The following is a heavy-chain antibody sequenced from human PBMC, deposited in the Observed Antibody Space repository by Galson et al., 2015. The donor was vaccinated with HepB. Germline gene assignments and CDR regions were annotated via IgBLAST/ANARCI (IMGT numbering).Heavy chain of an antibody. CDR3: AHKTKQAPMITFGSYAFDI. CDR2: IYWDDDK. D-gene: IGHD3-16*01. V-gene: IGHV2-5*02. Sequence: PALVKPTQTLTLTCTFSGFSLSTSGVGVGWIRQPPGKALEWLALIYWDDDKRYSPSLKSRLTITKDTSKNQVVLTMTNMDPVDTATYYCAHKTKQAPMITFGSYAFDIWGQGTMVTVSS. J-gene: IGHJ3*02. CDR1: GFSLSTSGVG.